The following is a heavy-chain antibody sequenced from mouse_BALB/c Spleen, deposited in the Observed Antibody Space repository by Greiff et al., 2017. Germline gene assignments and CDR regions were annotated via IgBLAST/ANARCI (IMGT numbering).Heavy chain of an antibody. J-gene: IGHJ3*01. CDR3: ARTYGSSLWFAY. V-gene: IGHV2-5*01. CDR2: IWRGGST. CDR1: GFSLTSYG. Sequence: VQRVDSGPGLVAPSQSLSITCTVSGFSLTSYGVHWVRQPPGKGLEWLGVIWRGGSTDYNAAFMSRLSITKDNSKSQVFFKMNSLQADDTAIYYCARTYGSSLWFAYWGQGTLVTVSA. D-gene: IGHD1-1*01.